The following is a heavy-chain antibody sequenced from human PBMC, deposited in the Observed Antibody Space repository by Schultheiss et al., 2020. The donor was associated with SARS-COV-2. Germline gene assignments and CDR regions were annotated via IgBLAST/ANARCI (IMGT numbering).Heavy chain of an antibody. CDR1: GGSFSGYY. J-gene: IGHJ4*02. CDR3: ARLLLPPLVRGPYFDY. CDR2: INHSGST. D-gene: IGHD3-10*01. Sequence: SETLSLTCAVYGGSFSGYYWGWIRQPPGKGLEWIGEINHSGSTNYNPSLKSRVTISVDTSKNQFSLKLSSVTAADTAVYYCARLLLPPLVRGPYFDYWGQGTLVTVSS. V-gene: IGHV4-34*01.